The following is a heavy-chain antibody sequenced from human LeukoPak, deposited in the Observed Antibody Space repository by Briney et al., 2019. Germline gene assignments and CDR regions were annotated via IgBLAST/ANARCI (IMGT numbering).Heavy chain of an antibody. J-gene: IGHJ5*02. CDR1: GFTFTSYY. V-gene: IGHV1-46*01. Sequence: GASVNVSCKASGFTFTSYYMHWVRQAPGQGLEWMGIINLSGGSTSYAQMFQARVTMTTDTSTSTAYMELRSLRSDDTAVYYCARDSRGYCSGGRCYPNSWFDPWGQGTLVTVSS. CDR2: INLSGGST. CDR3: ARDSRGYCSGGRCYPNSWFDP. D-gene: IGHD2-15*01.